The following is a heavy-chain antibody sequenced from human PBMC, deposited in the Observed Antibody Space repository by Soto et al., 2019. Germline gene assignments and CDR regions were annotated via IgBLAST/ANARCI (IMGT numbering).Heavy chain of an antibody. CDR2: IWSDGNNR. CDR1: GFMFSNHG. CDR3: VRGDNWNDEASDY. Sequence: QVQLVESGGGVVQPGRSLSLSCAASGFMFSNHGMHWVRQAPGMGLEWVAVIWSDGNNRYYADSVKGRFTISRDNSKNTLYLQMNSLRAEDTAVYYCVRGDNWNDEASDYWGEGTLVTVSS. J-gene: IGHJ4*02. V-gene: IGHV3-33*01. D-gene: IGHD1-1*01.